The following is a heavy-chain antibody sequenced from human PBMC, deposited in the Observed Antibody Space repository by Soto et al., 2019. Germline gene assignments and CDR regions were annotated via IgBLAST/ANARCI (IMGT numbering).Heavy chain of an antibody. CDR2: IKQDGSEK. CDR1: GFTLSSYW. D-gene: IGHD5-12*01. V-gene: IGHV3-7*01. J-gene: IGHJ5*02. CDR3: ARDGVVATINNWFDP. Sequence: GGSLRLSCAASGFTLSSYWMSWVRQAPGKGLEWVANIKQDGSEKYYVDSVKGRFTISRDNAKNSLYLQMNSLRAEDTAVYYCARDGVVATINNWFDPWGQGTLVTVSS.